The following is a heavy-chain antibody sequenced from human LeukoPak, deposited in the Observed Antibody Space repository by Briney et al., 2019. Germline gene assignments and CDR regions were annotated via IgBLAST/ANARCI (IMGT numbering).Heavy chain of an antibody. CDR1: GGSISSYY. V-gene: IGHV4-4*07. CDR3: AGHRYSSSSDY. D-gene: IGHD6-6*01. CDR2: IYISGST. Sequence: SETLSLTCTVSGGSISSYYWSWIRQPAGKGLEWIGRIYISGSTNYNPSLKSRVTMSVDTSRNQFSLKLTSVTAADTAVYYCAGHRYSSSSDYWGQGTLVTVSS. J-gene: IGHJ4*02.